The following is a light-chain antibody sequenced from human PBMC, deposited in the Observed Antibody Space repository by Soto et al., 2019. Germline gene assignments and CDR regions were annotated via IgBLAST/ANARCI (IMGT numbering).Light chain of an antibody. CDR2: AAS. CDR1: QSVSRN. J-gene: IGKJ4*01. CDR3: QQYNDWPPLT. Sequence: EIVMTQSPATLSVSPGERATLSCRASQSVSRNLAWYQQKPGQAPRLLLYAASTRATGIPARFSGSGSATEFTLTIGSLKSEDFATYDCQQYNDWPPLTFGGGTKVESK. V-gene: IGKV3-15*01.